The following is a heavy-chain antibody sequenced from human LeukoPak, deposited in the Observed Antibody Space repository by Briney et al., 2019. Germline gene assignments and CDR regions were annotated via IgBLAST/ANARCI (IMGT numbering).Heavy chain of an antibody. CDR1: GGSISSGGYS. V-gene: IGHV4-30-2*01. CDR2: IYHSGST. CDR3: ARDYSGVFDY. D-gene: IGHD6-25*01. J-gene: IGHJ4*02. Sequence: SQTLSLTCAVSGGSISSGGYSWSWIRQPPGKGLEWIGYIYHSGSTYYNPSLKSRVTISVGRSKNQFSLKLSSVTAADTAVYYCARDYSGVFDYWGQGTLVTVSS.